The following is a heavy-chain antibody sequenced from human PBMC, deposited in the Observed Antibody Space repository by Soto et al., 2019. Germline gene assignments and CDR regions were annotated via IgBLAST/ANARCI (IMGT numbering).Heavy chain of an antibody. CDR2: IWYDGSNK. J-gene: IGHJ4*02. V-gene: IGHV3-33*01. CDR3: AREDEYCSGGSCYLFDY. CDR1: GFTFSSYG. D-gene: IGHD2-15*01. Sequence: GGSLRLSCAASGFTFSSYGMHWVRQAPGKGLEWVAVIWYDGSNKYYADSVKGRFTISRDNSKNTLYLQMNSLRAEDTAVYYCAREDEYCSGGSCYLFDYWGQGTLVTVSS.